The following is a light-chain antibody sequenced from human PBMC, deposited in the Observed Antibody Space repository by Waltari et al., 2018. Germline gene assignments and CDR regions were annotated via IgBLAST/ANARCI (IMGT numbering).Light chain of an antibody. Sequence: QSMLTQPPSASGTPGQRVTIPCSGSSSSIGRNTVNWYQQPPGSAPKLLVWSNNQRPSGVPDRFSGSKSGTSGSLAISGLQSEDEADYFCAVWDDSLSGWLFGGGTKLTVL. V-gene: IGLV1-44*01. CDR1: SSSIGRNT. J-gene: IGLJ3*02. CDR3: AVWDDSLSGWL. CDR2: SNN.